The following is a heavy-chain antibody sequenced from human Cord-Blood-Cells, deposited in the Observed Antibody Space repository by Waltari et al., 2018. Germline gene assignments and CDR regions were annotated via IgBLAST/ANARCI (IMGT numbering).Heavy chain of an antibody. Sequence: QVQLVQSGAEVKKPGASVKVSCKASGYTFTGYYMHWVRQAPGQGLEWMGWINPNSGGTNYAQKFQGWVTMTRDTSISTAYMELSRLRSDDTAVYYCARTESYGDYGGYFDYWGQGTLVTVSS. V-gene: IGHV1-2*04. J-gene: IGHJ4*02. CDR2: INPNSGGT. CDR1: GYTFTGYY. D-gene: IGHD4-17*01. CDR3: ARTESYGDYGGYFDY.